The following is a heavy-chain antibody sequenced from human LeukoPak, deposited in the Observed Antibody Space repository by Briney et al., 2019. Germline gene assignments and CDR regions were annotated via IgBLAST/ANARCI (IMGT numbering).Heavy chain of an antibody. CDR1: GFTFSNNG. Sequence: GGSLRLSCAASGFTFSNNGMSWVRQAPGKGLEWVSSISSTSCIAYADSVKGRFTISRDNAKNSLYLQMNSLRAEDTAVYYCARDGCSSTSCYTDDAFDFWGQGTMVTVSS. V-gene: IGHV3-21*01. J-gene: IGHJ3*01. D-gene: IGHD2-2*02. CDR3: ARDGCSSTSCYTDDAFDF. CDR2: ISSTSCI.